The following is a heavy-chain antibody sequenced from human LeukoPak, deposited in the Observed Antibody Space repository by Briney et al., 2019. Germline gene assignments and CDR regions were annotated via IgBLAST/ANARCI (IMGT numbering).Heavy chain of an antibody. CDR2: ISADGDTT. D-gene: IGHD3-10*01. CDR1: GFTFHDYA. J-gene: IGHJ6*02. V-gene: IGHV3-43*02. Sequence: PGGSLRLSCAASGFTFHDYAMHWVRQAPGEGLEWVSLISADGDTTYYTDSVKGRFTISRDNSKDSLYLQINSLRTEDTALYYCAKDNRIDYYGSGSFVYFYGMDVWGQGTTVAVSS. CDR3: AKDNRIDYYGSGSFVYFYGMDV.